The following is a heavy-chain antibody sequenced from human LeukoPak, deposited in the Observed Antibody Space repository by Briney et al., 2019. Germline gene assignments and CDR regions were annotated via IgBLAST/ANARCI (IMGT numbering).Heavy chain of an antibody. D-gene: IGHD4-17*01. CDR1: GYTFTGYY. CDR3: ARPYGDYDPIDAFDI. CDR2: INPYSGGT. Sequence: ASVKVSCKASGYTFTGYYMHWVRQAPGQGREWMGWINPYSGGTNNAQKFQGRIIMTRDTSISTAYMELSRLRSDDTAIYYCARPYGDYDPIDAFDIWGQGTMVTVSS. V-gene: IGHV1-2*02. J-gene: IGHJ3*02.